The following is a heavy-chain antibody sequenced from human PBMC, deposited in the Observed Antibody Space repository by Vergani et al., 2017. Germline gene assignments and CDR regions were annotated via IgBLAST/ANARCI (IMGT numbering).Heavy chain of an antibody. CDR3: ARHGYLYCSSTSCYGLGWSDP. J-gene: IGHJ5*02. V-gene: IGHV5-51*01. D-gene: IGHD2-2*01. Sequence: EVQLVQSGAEVKKPGESLKISCTGSGYSFTSYWIGWVRQMPGKGLEWMGIIYPGDSDTRYSPSFQGQVTISADKSISTAYLQWSSLKASDTAMYYCARHGYLYCSSTSCYGLGWSDPWGQGTLVTVSS. CDR2: IYPGDSDT. CDR1: GYSFTSYW.